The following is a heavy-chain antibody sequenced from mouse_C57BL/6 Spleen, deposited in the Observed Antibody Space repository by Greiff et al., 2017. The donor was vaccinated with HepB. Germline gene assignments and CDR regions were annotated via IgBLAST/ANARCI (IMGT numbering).Heavy chain of an antibody. CDR3: ARWATVVATDY. V-gene: IGHV1-66*01. Sequence: VQLQQSGPELVKPGASVKISCKASGYSFTSYYIHWVKQRPGQGLEWIGWIYPGSGNTKYNEKFKGKATLTADTSSSTAYMQLSSLTSEDSAVYYCARWATVVATDYWGQGTTLTVSS. CDR1: GYSFTSYY. D-gene: IGHD1-1*01. J-gene: IGHJ2*01. CDR2: IYPGSGNT.